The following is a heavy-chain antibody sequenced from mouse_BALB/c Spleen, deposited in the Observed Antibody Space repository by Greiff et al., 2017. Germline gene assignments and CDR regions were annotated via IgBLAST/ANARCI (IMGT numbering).Heavy chain of an antibody. V-gene: IGHV2-9*02. CDR2: IWAGGST. CDR3: ARAKLGYYAMDY. Sequence: VMLVESGPGLVAPSQSLSITCTVSGFSLTSYGVHWVRQPPGKGLEWLGVIWAGGSTNYNSALMSRLSISKDNSKSQVFLKMNSLQTDDTAMYYCARAKLGYYAMDYWGQGTSVTVSS. D-gene: IGHD4-1*01. J-gene: IGHJ4*01. CDR1: GFSLTSYG.